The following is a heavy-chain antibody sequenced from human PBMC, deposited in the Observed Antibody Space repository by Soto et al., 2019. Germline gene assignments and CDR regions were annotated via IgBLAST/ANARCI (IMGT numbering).Heavy chain of an antibody. CDR3: ARASNKRGYSYGPDY. D-gene: IGHD5-18*01. J-gene: IGHJ4*02. CDR2: IYYSGST. V-gene: IGHV4-59*11. CDR1: GGYIRSLC. Sequence: PSLTQSLRYTVSGGYIRSLCWRWIRQPPGKGLEWIGYIYYSGSTNYNPSLKSRVTISVDGSKNHFSLELSSVTAADTAVYYCARASNKRGYSYGPDYWGQGPLVTVSS.